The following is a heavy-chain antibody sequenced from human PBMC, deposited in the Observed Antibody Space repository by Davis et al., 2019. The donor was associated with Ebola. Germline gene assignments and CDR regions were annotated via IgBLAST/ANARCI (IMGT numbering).Heavy chain of an antibody. CDR1: GFTFSSYA. V-gene: IGHV3-23*01. CDR2: ISGSGGST. CDR3: CRSIAAAGTVAYYYYGMDV. D-gene: IGHD6-13*01. J-gene: IGHJ6*02. Sequence: GGSLRLSCAASGFTFSSYAMSWVRQAPGKGLEWVSAISGSGGSTYYADSVKGRFTISRDNSKNTLYLQMNSLRAEDTAVYYCCRSIAAAGTVAYYYYGMDVWGQGTTVTVSS.